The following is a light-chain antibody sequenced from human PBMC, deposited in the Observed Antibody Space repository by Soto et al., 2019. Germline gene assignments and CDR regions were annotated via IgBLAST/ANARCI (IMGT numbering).Light chain of an antibody. J-gene: IGLJ1*01. CDR2: EVS. CDR1: SSDVGDYDY. CDR3: SSYAGSRDV. Sequence: QSALTQPPSASGSPGQSVTISCTGTSSDVGDYDYVSWYQQHPGKAPKLIIYEVSKRPSGVPDRFSGSKSGNTASLTVSGLQAEDEADYYCSSYAGSRDVFGTGTKLTVL. V-gene: IGLV2-8*01.